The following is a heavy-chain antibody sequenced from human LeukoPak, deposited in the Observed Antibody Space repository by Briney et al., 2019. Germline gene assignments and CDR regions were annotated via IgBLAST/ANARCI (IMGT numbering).Heavy chain of an antibody. Sequence: GGSLRLSCAASGFSFSSYAMNWVRQAPGKGLEGVSSISGSGTTYYADSVKGRFTISSDSARNTLYLQMNSLRAEDTAVYYCAKDSGHSSSWYYWGQGTLVTVSS. CDR1: GFSFSSYA. V-gene: IGHV3-23*01. D-gene: IGHD6-13*01. CDR2: ISGSGTT. J-gene: IGHJ4*02. CDR3: AKDSGHSSSWYY.